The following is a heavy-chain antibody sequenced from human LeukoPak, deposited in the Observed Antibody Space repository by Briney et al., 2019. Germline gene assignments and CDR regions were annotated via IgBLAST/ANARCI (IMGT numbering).Heavy chain of an antibody. CDR2: ISGSGYST. V-gene: IGHV3-23*01. CDR1: RFTFSSYA. D-gene: IGHD3-10*01. J-gene: IGHJ1*01. CDR3: AKDRSGSTAEYFQH. Sequence: GGSLRLSCAASRFTFSSYAMSWVRQAPGKGLEWVSVISGSGYSTYYADSVKGRFTISRDNSKNTLYLQMNSLRADDTAVYNCAKDRSGSTAEYFQHWGQGTLVTVSS.